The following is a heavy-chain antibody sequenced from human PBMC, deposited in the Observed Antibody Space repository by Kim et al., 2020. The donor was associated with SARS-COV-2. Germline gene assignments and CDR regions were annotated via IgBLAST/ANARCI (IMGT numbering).Heavy chain of an antibody. J-gene: IGHJ4*02. Sequence: VKGRFTISRDNSKNTLYLQMNSLRAEDTAVYYCAKGPIVVVPAAMPNFDYWGQGTLVTVSS. V-gene: IGHV3-23*01. CDR3: AKGPIVVVPAAMPNFDY. D-gene: IGHD2-2*01.